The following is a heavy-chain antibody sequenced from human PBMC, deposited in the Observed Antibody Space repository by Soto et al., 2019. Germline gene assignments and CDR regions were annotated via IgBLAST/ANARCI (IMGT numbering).Heavy chain of an antibody. J-gene: IGHJ4*02. CDR2: FYYSGST. Sequence: ETLSLTCTVSGGPISSYYWSWIRQPPGKGLEWIGYFYYSGSTNYNPSLKSRVTISVDTSKNHFSLKLSSVTAADTDVYYCARARGGYFDYWGQGTLVTVS. CDR3: ARARGGYFDY. V-gene: IGHV4-59*01. CDR1: GGPISSYY.